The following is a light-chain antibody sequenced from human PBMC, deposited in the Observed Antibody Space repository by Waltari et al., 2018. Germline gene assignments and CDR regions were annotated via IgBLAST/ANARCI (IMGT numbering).Light chain of an antibody. J-gene: IGKJ1*01. CDR2: TAS. CDR1: QTIRSW. V-gene: IGKV1-5*03. CDR3: QQYDSYPWT. Sequence: DIQMTQSPSTLSASVGERVTITFRASQTIRSWLAWYQHKPGKAPKLLIYTASNLESGVPSSFSGSGSGTEFTLTVSSLQPDDFATYYCQQYDSYPWTFGQGTKVEI.